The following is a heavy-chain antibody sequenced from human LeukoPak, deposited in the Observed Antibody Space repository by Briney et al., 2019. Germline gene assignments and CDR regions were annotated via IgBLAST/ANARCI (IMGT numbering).Heavy chain of an antibody. CDR3: AKDLLPRNQFDY. J-gene: IGHJ4*02. CDR2: ISGSGGST. Sequence: GSLRLSCAASGFAFSSFGMTWVRQAPGKGLEWLSTISGSGGSTYYADSVKGRSTISRDNSKNTLYLQMNSLRAEDTAVYYCAKDLLPRNQFDYWGQGTLVTVSS. D-gene: IGHD1-14*01. V-gene: IGHV3-23*01. CDR1: GFAFSSFG.